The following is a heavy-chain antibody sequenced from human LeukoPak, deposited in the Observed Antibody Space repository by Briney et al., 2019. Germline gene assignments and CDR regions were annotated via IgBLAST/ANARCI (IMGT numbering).Heavy chain of an antibody. CDR2: INTNTGNP. D-gene: IGHD3-22*01. CDR3: ARDGAYYDSSGFDY. CDR1: GYTFTSYA. J-gene: IGHJ4*02. Sequence: ASVKVSCKASGYTFTSYAMNWVRQAPGQGLEWMGWINTNTGNPTYAQGFTGRFVFSLDTSVSTAYLQISSLKAEDTDVYYCARDGAYYDSSGFDYWGQGTLVTVSS. V-gene: IGHV7-4-1*02.